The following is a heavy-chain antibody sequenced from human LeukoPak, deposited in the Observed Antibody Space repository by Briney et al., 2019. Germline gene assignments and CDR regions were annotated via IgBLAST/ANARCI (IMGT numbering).Heavy chain of an antibody. CDR3: ATSSGYYLDFDY. V-gene: IGHV3-74*01. J-gene: IGHJ4*02. CDR2: INSDGSST. D-gene: IGHD3-22*01. CDR1: GFTFSSYW. Sequence: PGGSLRLSCAASGFTFSSYWMHWVRHAPGEGLVWVSRINSDGSSTSYADSVKGRFTISRDNAKNTLYLQMNSLRAEDTAVYYCATSSGYYLDFDYWGQGTLVTVSS.